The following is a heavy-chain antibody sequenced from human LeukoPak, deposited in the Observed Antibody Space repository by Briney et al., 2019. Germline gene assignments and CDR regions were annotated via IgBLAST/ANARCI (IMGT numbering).Heavy chain of an antibody. J-gene: IGHJ4*02. Sequence: GGSLRLSCAASGFAFNTYSMNWVRQAPGKGLEWVSFIFSSSTYIYYTDSVKGRFTISRDNARNSLYLQMDNPRAEDTGVYYCARDFYDGFALDYWGQGTLVTVSS. CDR2: IFSSSTYI. V-gene: IGHV3-21*03. D-gene: IGHD2/OR15-2a*01. CDR1: GFAFNTYS. CDR3: ARDFYDGFALDY.